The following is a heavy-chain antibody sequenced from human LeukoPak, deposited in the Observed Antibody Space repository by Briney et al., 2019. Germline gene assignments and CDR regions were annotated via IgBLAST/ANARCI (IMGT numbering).Heavy chain of an antibody. V-gene: IGHV3-48*01. CDR3: ARDSGLWELRERYFDY. CDR2: ISSSSSTI. CDR1: GFTFSSYS. D-gene: IGHD1-26*01. J-gene: IGHJ4*02. Sequence: GGSLRLSCAASGFTFSSYSMNWVRQAPGKGLEWVSYISSSSSTIYYADSVKGRFTISRDNAKNSLYLQMNSLRAEDTAVYYCARDSGLWELRERYFDYWGQGTLVTVSS.